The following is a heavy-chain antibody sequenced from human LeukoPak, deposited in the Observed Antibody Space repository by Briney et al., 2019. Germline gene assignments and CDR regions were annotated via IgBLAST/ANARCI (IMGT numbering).Heavy chain of an antibody. CDR1: GYTFTGYY. V-gene: IGHV1-2*02. Sequence: ASVKVSCKASGYTFTGYYIHWVRQAPGQGLEWMGWINPNSGGTNYAQKFQGRVTMTRDTSISTAYMELSRLRSDDTAVYCCACSWGPFGYSYGLDADYWGQGTLVTVSS. D-gene: IGHD5-18*01. CDR3: ACSWGPFGYSYGLDADY. CDR2: INPNSGGT. J-gene: IGHJ4*02.